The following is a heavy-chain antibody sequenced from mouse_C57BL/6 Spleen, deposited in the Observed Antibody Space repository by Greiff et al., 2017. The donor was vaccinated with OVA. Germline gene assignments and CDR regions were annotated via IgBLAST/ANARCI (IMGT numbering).Heavy chain of an antibody. J-gene: IGHJ2*01. CDR1: GYTFTSYW. D-gene: IGHD2-2*01. CDR3: AREEGLRRGGFDY. CDR2: INPSSGYT. Sequence: VQLQQSGAELAKPGASVKLSCKASGYTFTSYWMHWVKQRPGQGLEWFGYINPSSGYTKYNQKFKDKATLTADKSSSTAYMQLSSLTYEDSAVYYCAREEGLRRGGFDYWGQGTTLTVSS. V-gene: IGHV1-7*01.